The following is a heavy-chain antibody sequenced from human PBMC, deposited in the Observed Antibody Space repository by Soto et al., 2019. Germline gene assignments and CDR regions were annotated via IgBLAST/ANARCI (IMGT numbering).Heavy chain of an antibody. V-gene: IGHV5-51*01. CDR3: ARQSVGSPTGSFFAY. J-gene: IGHJ4*02. Sequence: EVQLVQSGTEVKKPGESLKISCKGSGYRFTKYWIGWVRQMSGKGLEWMGIIYPGDSDTTYSPSFQGQVTISADTSISTAYLQLSSLKAADTAMYYCARQSVGSPTGSFFAYWGQGTLVTVSS. D-gene: IGHD1-26*01. CDR1: GYRFTKYW. CDR2: IYPGDSDT.